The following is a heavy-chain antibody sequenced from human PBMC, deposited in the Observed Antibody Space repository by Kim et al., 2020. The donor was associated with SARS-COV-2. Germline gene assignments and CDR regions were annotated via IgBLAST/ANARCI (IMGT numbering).Heavy chain of an antibody. CDR3: AKDPIYFDY. D-gene: IGHD2-21*01. V-gene: IGHV3-23*01. Sequence: GGSTYYADSVKGRFTISRDNSNNTLYLQMSSLRPEDTAVYYCAKDPIYFDYWGQGILVTVSS. CDR2: GGST. J-gene: IGHJ4*02.